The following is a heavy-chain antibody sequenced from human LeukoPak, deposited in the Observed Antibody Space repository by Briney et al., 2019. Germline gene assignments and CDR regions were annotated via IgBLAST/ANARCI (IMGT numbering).Heavy chain of an antibody. Sequence: SETLSLTCAVSGGSISSGGYPWSWIRQPPGKGLEWIGYIYHSGSTYYNPSLKSRVTISVDTSKNQFSLKLSSVTAADTAVYYCARQQVVGATSFYFDYWGQGTLVTVSS. V-gene: IGHV4-30-2*03. CDR1: GGSISSGGYP. D-gene: IGHD1-26*01. CDR2: IYHSGST. CDR3: ARQQVVGATSFYFDY. J-gene: IGHJ4*02.